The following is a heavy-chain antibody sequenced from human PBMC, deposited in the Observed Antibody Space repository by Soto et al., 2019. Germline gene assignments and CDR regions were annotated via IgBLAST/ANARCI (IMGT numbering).Heavy chain of an antibody. CDR2: INSDGSST. Sequence: GGSLRLSCAASGFTFSSYWMHWVRQAPGKGLVWVSRINSDGSSTNYADSVKGRFTISRDNAKNTLYLQMNSLRAEDTAVYYCTRGLSYYYYYYMDVWGKGTTVTVSS. CDR1: GFTFSSYW. CDR3: TRGLSYYYYYYMDV. J-gene: IGHJ6*03. V-gene: IGHV3-74*01.